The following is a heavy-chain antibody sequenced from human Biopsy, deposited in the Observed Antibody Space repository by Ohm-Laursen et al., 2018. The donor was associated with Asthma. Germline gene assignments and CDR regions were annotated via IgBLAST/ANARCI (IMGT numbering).Heavy chain of an antibody. V-gene: IGHV3-66*01. Sequence: GSLRLSCTASGFAVSRDHMFWVRQAPGKGLEWVSVIYSGGTSHTADSVRGRSTISRDYSKNTLYLQMHSLRAEDTAVYYCAKARIHHFYDSSGYYQHDWGQGTLVTVSS. CDR1: GFAVSRDH. CDR3: AKARIHHFYDSSGYYQHD. D-gene: IGHD3-22*01. J-gene: IGHJ4*02. CDR2: IYSGGTS.